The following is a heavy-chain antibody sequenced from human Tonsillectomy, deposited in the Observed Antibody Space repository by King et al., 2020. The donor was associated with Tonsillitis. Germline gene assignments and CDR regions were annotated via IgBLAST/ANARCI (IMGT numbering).Heavy chain of an antibody. CDR1: GGNFSIYA. Sequence: QLVQSGAEVKKPGSSVKVSCKASGGNFSIYAISWVRQAPGQGLEWMGRIIPILDIANYAQKFQGRGPITADKSTSAAYVELSSLRSEDTAVYYCARGFVPVAAFDIWGQGTMVTVSS. CDR3: ARGFVPVAAFDI. D-gene: IGHD2-2*01. CDR2: IIPILDIA. J-gene: IGHJ3*02. V-gene: IGHV1-69*09.